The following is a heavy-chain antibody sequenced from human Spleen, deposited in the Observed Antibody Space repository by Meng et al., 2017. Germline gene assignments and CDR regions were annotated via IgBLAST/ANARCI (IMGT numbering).Heavy chain of an antibody. CDR3: ARLSVADTSMGDC. CDR2: INPKSGDT. D-gene: IGHD5-18*01. CDR1: GYNFPDYY. J-gene: IGHJ4*02. Sequence: ASVKVSCKPSGYNFPDYYIHWVRRAPGQGLEWMGRINPKSGDTHYAQKFQARVTMTGDTSISTAYMELGGLRSDDTAMYYCARLSVADTSMGDCWGQGTLITVSS. V-gene: IGHV1-2*06.